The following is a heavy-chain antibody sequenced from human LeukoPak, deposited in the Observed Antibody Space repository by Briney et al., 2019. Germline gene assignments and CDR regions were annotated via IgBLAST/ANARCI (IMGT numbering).Heavy chain of an antibody. J-gene: IGHJ4*02. CDR3: ARARVDIVATTFYGFDY. V-gene: IGHV4-4*02. D-gene: IGHD5-12*01. Sequence: PSGTLSLTCAVSGGSISSSNWWSWVRQPPGKGLEWIGEIYHSGSTNYNPSLKSRVTISVDTSKNQFSLKLSSVTAADTAVYYCARARVDIVATTFYGFDYWGQGTLVTVSS. CDR2: IYHSGST. CDR1: GGSISSSNW.